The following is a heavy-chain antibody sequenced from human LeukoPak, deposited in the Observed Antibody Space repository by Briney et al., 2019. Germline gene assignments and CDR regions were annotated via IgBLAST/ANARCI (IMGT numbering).Heavy chain of an antibody. CDR1: GFTFSSYS. CDR2: ISSSSSYI. V-gene: IGHV3-21*01. CDR3: ASLGIAVAGPYYYYYYMDV. Sequence: GGSLRLSCAASGFTFSSYSMNWVRQAPGKGLEWVSSISSSSSYIYYADSVKGRFTISRDNAKNSLYLQMNSLRAEDTAVYYCASLGIAVAGPYYYYYYMDVWGKGTTVTVSS. D-gene: IGHD6-19*01. J-gene: IGHJ6*03.